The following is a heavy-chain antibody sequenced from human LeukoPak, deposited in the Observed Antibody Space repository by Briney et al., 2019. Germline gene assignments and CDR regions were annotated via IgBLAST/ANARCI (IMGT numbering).Heavy chain of an antibody. J-gene: IGHJ4*02. D-gene: IGHD6-19*01. CDR3: AREYSSGWSTSDY. CDR1: GFTFSSYS. Sequence: GGSLRLSCGVSGFTFSSYSMNWVRQAPGKGLEWVSGINWNGGSTGYADSVKGRFTISRDNAKNSLYLQMNSLRAEDTALYYCAREYSSGWSTSDYWGQGTLVTVSS. CDR2: INWNGGST. V-gene: IGHV3-20*04.